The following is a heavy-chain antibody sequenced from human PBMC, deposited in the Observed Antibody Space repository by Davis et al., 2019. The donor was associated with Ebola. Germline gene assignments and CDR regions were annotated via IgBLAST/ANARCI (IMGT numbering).Heavy chain of an antibody. J-gene: IGHJ4*02. V-gene: IGHV3-23*01. CDR1: GFIFSNFD. CDR2: SSASEGHT. D-gene: IGHD2-15*01. CDR3: ARYCHYRVCSYFDS. Sequence: PGGSLRLSCAASGFIFSNFDMSWVRHVPGKGLEWVSTSSASEGHTHYSDSVRGRFTISRDNSKDTLFLQMNSLRAEDTATYYCARYCHYRVCSYFDSWGQGTRVAVSS.